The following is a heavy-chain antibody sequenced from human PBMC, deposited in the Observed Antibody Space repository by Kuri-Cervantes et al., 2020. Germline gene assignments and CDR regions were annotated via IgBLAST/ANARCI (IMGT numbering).Heavy chain of an antibody. CDR1: GYSISSGYY. Sequence: SETLSLTCTVSGYSISSGYYWSWIRQPPGKGLEWIGYIYYSGSTYYNPSLKSRVTISVDTSKNQFSLKLSSVTAADTAVYYCARYYYGMDVWGQGTTVTVSS. CDR3: ARYYYGMDV. J-gene: IGHJ6*02. CDR2: IYYSGST. V-gene: IGHV4-30-4*01.